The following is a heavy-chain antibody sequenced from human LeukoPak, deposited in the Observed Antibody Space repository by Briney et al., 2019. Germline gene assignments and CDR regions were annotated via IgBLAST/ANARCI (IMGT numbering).Heavy chain of an antibody. CDR3: AKSATVIFLAMGS. V-gene: IGHV3-23*01. Sequence: GRSLRLSCAASGFTFTSYAMSWVRQAPGKGLEWVSGVSGSGDKTYYADSVRGRFTISRDNSKDTLYLQMNSLRAEDSAIYYCAKSATVIFLAMGSWGQGTLLTVSS. D-gene: IGHD5-18*01. CDR2: VSGSGDKT. J-gene: IGHJ5*02. CDR1: GFTFTSYA.